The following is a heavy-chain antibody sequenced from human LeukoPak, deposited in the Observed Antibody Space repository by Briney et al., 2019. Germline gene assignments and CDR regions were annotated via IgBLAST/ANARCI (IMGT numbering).Heavy chain of an antibody. CDR1: GGTFSSYA. Sequence: SVKVSCKASGGTFSSYAISWVRQAPGQGLEWMGRIIPILGIANYAQKFQGRVTITADKSTSTAYMELSSLRSEDTAVYYCATSSFGLVVRDAFDIWGQGTMVTVSS. D-gene: IGHD3-10*01. CDR3: ATSSFGLVVRDAFDI. V-gene: IGHV1-69*04. J-gene: IGHJ3*02. CDR2: IIPILGIA.